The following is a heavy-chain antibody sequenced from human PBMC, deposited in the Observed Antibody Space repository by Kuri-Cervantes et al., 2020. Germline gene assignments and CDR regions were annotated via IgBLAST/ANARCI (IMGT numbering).Heavy chain of an antibody. J-gene: IGHJ4*02. CDR2: IYSGGST. Sequence: GESLKISCAASGFTVSSNYMSWVRQAPGKGLEWVSVIYSGGSTYYADSVKGRFTISRDNSKNTLYLQMNSLRAEDTAVYYCAKDRHIVVVPAVNDYWGQGTLVTVSS. D-gene: IGHD2-2*01. V-gene: IGHV3-53*01. CDR1: GFTVSSNY. CDR3: AKDRHIVVVPAVNDY.